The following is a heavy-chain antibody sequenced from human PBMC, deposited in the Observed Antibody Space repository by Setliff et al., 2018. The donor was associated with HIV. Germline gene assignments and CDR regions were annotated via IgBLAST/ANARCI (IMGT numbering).Heavy chain of an antibody. Sequence: GASVKVSCKTSGYTFTGYYIHWVRQAPGQGLEWMGWINPKSGDTNFAQKFQGRVTMTRDTSISTAYMELSRLRSDDTAVYFCARGLRVIGSFDYWGQGTLVTVSS. CDR1: GYTFTGYY. J-gene: IGHJ4*02. CDR2: INPKSGDT. D-gene: IGHD3-16*02. V-gene: IGHV1-2*02. CDR3: ARGLRVIGSFDY.